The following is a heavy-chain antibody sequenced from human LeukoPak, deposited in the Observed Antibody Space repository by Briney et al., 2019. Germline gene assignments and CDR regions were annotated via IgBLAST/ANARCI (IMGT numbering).Heavy chain of an antibody. Sequence: GASVKVSCKASGYIFTNYPMNWVRQAPGQGLEWMGWISAYNSNTNYAQKLQGRVTMTTDTSTSTAYMELRSLRSDDTAVYYCATPYYYDSSGYYDSPFDYWGQGTLVTVSS. V-gene: IGHV1-18*01. CDR3: ATPYYYDSSGYYDSPFDY. D-gene: IGHD3-22*01. CDR1: GYIFTNYP. CDR2: ISAYNSNT. J-gene: IGHJ4*02.